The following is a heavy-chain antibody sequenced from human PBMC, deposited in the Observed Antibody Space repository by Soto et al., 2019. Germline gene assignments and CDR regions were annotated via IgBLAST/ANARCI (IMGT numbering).Heavy chain of an antibody. V-gene: IGHV4-61*01. Sequence: SETLSVTCSVSGGCIAGSSYYWSWIRQAPGKGLEWIGYIYCSASTNYKPSLKSRVTISADTSKKQFSLKLSSVTAADPAVYYCARTDYYDSSGYYDYWRQGTLVTVSS. CDR2: IYCSAST. J-gene: IGHJ4*02. CDR3: ARTDYYDSSGYYDY. CDR1: GGCIAGSSYY. D-gene: IGHD3-22*01.